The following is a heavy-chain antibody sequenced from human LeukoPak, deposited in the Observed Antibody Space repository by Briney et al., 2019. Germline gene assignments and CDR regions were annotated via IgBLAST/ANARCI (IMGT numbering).Heavy chain of an antibody. D-gene: IGHD1-26*01. V-gene: IGHV4-30-4*08. Sequence: PSETLSLTCTVSGGSISSGDYYWSWIRQPPGKGLEWIGYIYYSGSTYYNPSLKSRVTISVDTSKNQFSLKLSSVTAADTAVYYCARHARGSYSAEYFQHWGQGTLVTVSS. J-gene: IGHJ1*01. CDR1: GGSISSGDYY. CDR3: ARHARGSYSAEYFQH. CDR2: IYYSGST.